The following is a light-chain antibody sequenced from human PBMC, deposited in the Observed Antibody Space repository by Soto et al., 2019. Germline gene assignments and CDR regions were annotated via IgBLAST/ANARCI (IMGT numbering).Light chain of an antibody. CDR2: GAS. Sequence: EIVLTQSPGTLSLSPGERATLSCRASQSVSSSYLAWYQQKPGQAPRLLIYGASSRATGIPDRFSGSGSGTDVTLTIIRLEPEDFAVYYCQQYGSSPRALTFGGGTKVEIK. V-gene: IGKV3-20*01. CDR1: QSVSSSY. CDR3: QQYGSSPRALT. J-gene: IGKJ4*01.